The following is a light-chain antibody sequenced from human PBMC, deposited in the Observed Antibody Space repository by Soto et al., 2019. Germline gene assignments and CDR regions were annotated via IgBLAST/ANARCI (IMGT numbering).Light chain of an antibody. CDR3: QQYGNSPIT. CDR1: ERIYSAY. Sequence: EVVLMQSPGTLSLSRGERATLSCRASERIYSAYLGWYQQKPGQAPRLLIYGTSSRATGIPDRFSGSGSGTDFTLTISRLEPEDFAVYYCQQYGNSPITFGQGTRLENK. CDR2: GTS. V-gene: IGKV3-20*01. J-gene: IGKJ5*01.